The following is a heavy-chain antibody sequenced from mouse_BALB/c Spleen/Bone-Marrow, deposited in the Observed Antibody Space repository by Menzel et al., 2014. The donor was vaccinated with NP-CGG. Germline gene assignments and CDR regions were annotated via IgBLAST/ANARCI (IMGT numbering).Heavy chain of an antibody. CDR1: GYTFTSYW. CDR2: IDPSDSET. CDR3: ARWGAYFDY. Sequence: QVQLQKSGAELVRPGTPVKLSCKASGYTFTSYWMNWVKRRPGRGLEWIGRIDPSDSETHYNQKFKDKATLTVDKSSSTAYIQLSSLTSEDSAVYYCARWGAYFDYWGQGTTLTVSS. J-gene: IGHJ2*01. V-gene: IGHV1-61*01.